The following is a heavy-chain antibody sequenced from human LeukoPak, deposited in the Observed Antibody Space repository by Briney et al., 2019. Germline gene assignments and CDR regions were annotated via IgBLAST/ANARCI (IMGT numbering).Heavy chain of an antibody. CDR2: IYYSGST. CDR3: ARSGGYDLLFDY. V-gene: IGHV4-59*08. D-gene: IGHD5-12*01. CDR1: GGSISSYY. Sequence: SETLSLTCTVSGGSISSYYWSWIRQPPGKGLEWIGYIYYSGSTNYNPSLKSRVTISVDTSKNQFSLKLSSVTAADTAVYYCARSGGYDLLFDYWAREPWSPSPQ. J-gene: IGHJ4*02.